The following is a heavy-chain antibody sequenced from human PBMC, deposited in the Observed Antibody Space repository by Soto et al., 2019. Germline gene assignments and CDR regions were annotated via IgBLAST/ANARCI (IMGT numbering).Heavy chain of an antibody. J-gene: IGHJ4*02. Sequence: KPSETLSLTGSVSVGSTTDKSYFWGGFLQSPGKGLEWIGSMYYIGSSYYNPSLKSRVAISVDTSRNQFSLKLRSVTAADTAVYFCARQRLLRLKPDFDIWGQGTLVTVSS. V-gene: IGHV4-39*01. CDR3: ARQRLLRLKPDFDI. CDR1: VGSTTDKSYF. D-gene: IGHD2-21*02. CDR2: MYYIGSS.